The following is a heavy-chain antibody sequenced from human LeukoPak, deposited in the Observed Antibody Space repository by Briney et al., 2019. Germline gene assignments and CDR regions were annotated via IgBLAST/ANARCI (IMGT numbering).Heavy chain of an antibody. Sequence: ASVKVSCKASGYTFTGYYMHWVRQAPGQGLEWMGWINPNSGGTNYAQKFQGRVTMTRDTSISTAYMELSRLRSDDTAVYYCARSVAGTEYYFDYWGQGTLVTVSS. V-gene: IGHV1-2*02. CDR3: ARSVAGTEYYFDY. CDR2: INPNSGGT. D-gene: IGHD6-19*01. CDR1: GYTFTGYY. J-gene: IGHJ4*02.